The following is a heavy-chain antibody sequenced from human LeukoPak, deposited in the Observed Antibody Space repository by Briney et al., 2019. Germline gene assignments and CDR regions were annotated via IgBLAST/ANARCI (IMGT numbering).Heavy chain of an antibody. V-gene: IGHV1-2*02. CDR3: ARPKSAMTRGGSDI. CDR1: GYSFTDYY. CDR2: INPKNGGA. D-gene: IGHD2-15*01. Sequence: ASVKVSCKVSGYSFTDYYMHWVRRAPGQGLEWMGWINPKNGGANYARKFQGGVTMTRDTSISTAYMEVSRLRSDDTAVYYCARPKSAMTRGGSDIWGQGTMVTVSS. J-gene: IGHJ3*02.